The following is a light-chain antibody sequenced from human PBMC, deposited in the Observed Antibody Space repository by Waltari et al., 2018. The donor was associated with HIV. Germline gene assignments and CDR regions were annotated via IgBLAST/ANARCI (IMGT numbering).Light chain of an antibody. Sequence: QSALTQPPSVSGAPGQRVTISCTGTSSNIGPGSAVHWYQQLPGTAPKLLIVVNSFRPAGVPDRFSGSKAGTSASLAITGLQAEDEAYYDCQSYDSRLSGSVFGGGTKLTVL. CDR1: SSNIGPGSA. CDR3: QSYDSRLSGSV. V-gene: IGLV1-40*01. CDR2: VNS. J-gene: IGLJ3*02.